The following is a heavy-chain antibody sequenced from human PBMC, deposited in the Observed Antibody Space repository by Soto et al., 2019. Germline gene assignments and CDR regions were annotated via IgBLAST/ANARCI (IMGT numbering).Heavy chain of an antibody. D-gene: IGHD3-22*01. Sequence: EVQLVESGGGLVQPGGSLRLSCAASGFTFSTYALHWVRQAPGKGLEFVSAIGSNGGSTYYAISVRGRFTISRDNSKNTLYLQMGRLRAEDMAVYYCARDYYYDRSGYYVVGGMDVWGQGTTVTVSS. CDR3: ARDYYYDRSGYYVVGGMDV. J-gene: IGHJ6*02. CDR1: GFTFSTYA. CDR2: IGSNGGST. V-gene: IGHV3-64*01.